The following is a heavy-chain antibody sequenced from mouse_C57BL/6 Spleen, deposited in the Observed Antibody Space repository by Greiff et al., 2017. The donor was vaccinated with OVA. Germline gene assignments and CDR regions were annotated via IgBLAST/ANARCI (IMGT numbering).Heavy chain of an antibody. Sequence: QVQLQQPGAELVRPGSSVKLSCKASGYTFTSYWMHWVKQRPIQGLEWIGNIDPSDSETHYNQKFKDKATLTVDKSSSTAYMQLSSLTSEDSAVYYGAREGPRDGYFDVWGTGTTVTVSS. D-gene: IGHD3-3*01. CDR2: IDPSDSET. J-gene: IGHJ1*03. CDR1: GYTFTSYW. V-gene: IGHV1-52*01. CDR3: AREGPRDGYFDV.